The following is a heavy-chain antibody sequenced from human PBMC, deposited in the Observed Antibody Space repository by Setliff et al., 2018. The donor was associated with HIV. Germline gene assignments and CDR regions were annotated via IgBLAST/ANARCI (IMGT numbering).Heavy chain of an antibody. D-gene: IGHD3-22*01. V-gene: IGHV4-39*01. Sequence: SETLSLTCSVSDDSINSDNYYWGWIRQPPGKGLEWIGNMYYSGSTYYNQSLKSRVTISVDTSKNQFSLKLTSVTAADTAVFYCARLSYYYDRSGYEYYFDLWGQGTLVPSPQ. CDR1: DDSINSDNYY. CDR2: MYYSGST. J-gene: IGHJ4*02. CDR3: ARLSYYYDRSGYEYYFDL.